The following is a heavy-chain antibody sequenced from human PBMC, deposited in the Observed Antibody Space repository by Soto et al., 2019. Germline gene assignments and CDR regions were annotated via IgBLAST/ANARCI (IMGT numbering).Heavy chain of an antibody. CDR3: AKFARNGYYYDSSGYYSFDY. D-gene: IGHD3-22*01. J-gene: IGHJ4*02. V-gene: IGHV3-30*18. CDR2: ISYDGSNK. Sequence: LRLSCAASGFTFSSYGMHWVRQAPGKGLEWVAVISYDGSNKYYADSVKGRFTISRDNSKNTLYLQMNSLRAEDTAVYYCAKFARNGYYYDSSGYYSFDYWGQGTLVTVSS. CDR1: GFTFSSYG.